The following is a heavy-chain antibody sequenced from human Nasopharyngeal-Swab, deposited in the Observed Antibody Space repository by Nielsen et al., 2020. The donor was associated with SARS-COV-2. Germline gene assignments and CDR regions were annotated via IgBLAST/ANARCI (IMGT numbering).Heavy chain of an antibody. CDR1: GFTFSSYA. D-gene: IGHD6-19*01. J-gene: IGHJ6*02. V-gene: IGHV3-30-3*01. CDR3: ARDGADSSGWYYYYYYGMDV. CDR2: ISYDGSNK. Sequence: GGSLRLSCAASGFTFSSYAMHWVRQAPGNGLEWVAVISYDGSNKYYADSVKGRFTISRDNSKNTLYLQMNSLRAEDTAVYYCARDGADSSGWYYYYYYGMDVWGQGTTVTVSS.